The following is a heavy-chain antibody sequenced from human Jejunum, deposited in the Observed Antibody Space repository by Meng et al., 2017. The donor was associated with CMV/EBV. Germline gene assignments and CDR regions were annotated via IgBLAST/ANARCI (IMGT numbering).Heavy chain of an antibody. V-gene: IGHV4-39*07. CDR2: MYYDGSQ. J-gene: IGHJ5*01. CDR1: GGPLRSSSHY. Sequence: SGGPLRSSSHYWGCVRQPPGKVLGWIGNMYYDGSQYYNPSLKSRVSIFADLSRNQFSLRLASVSAADTAMYYCAFMRGQPRRNHFDFWGPGTLVTVSS. CDR3: AFMRGQPRRNHFDF. D-gene: IGHD1-14*01.